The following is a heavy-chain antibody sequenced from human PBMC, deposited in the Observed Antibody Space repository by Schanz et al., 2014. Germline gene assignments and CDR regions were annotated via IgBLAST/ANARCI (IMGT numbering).Heavy chain of an antibody. CDR3: AKQIHYDILTGARN. V-gene: IGHV3-21*01. J-gene: IGHJ4*02. CDR1: EFTFSSYK. Sequence: EVQLVESGGGLVKPGGSLRLSCEASEFTFSSYKMNWVRQAPGKGLEWVSSISSSGSYIHYADSVKGRFTISRDNAKNALYLQMNSLRAEDTAVYYCAKQIHYDILTGARNWGQGTLVTVSS. D-gene: IGHD3-9*01. CDR2: ISSSGSYI.